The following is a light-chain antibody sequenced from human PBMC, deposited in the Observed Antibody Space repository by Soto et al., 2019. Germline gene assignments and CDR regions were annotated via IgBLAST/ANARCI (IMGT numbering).Light chain of an antibody. CDR1: QSVSSSY. CDR2: DAS. J-gene: IGKJ4*01. CDR3: QQYGSSPLT. Sequence: EIVLTQSPGTLSLSPGERATLPCRASQSVSSSYLAWYQQKPGQAPRLLIYDASSRATGIPDRFSGSGSGTDFTLTISRLEPEDFAVYYCQQYGSSPLTFGGGTKV. V-gene: IGKV3-20*01.